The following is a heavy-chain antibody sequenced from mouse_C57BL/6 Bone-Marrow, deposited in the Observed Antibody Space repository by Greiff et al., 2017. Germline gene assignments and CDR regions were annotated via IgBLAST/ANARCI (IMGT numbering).Heavy chain of an antibody. CDR1: GFTFSDYG. J-gene: IGHJ3*01. V-gene: IGHV5-17*01. CDR3: ARSSRRFAY. D-gene: IGHD1-1*01. CDR2: ISSGSSTI. Sequence: EVKLMESGGGLVKPGGSLKLSCAASGFTFSDYGMHWVRQAPEKGLEWVAYISSGSSTIYYADTVQGRFTNSRDNAKNTLFLQMSSLRSEDTAMYYCARSSRRFAYWGQGTLVTVSA.